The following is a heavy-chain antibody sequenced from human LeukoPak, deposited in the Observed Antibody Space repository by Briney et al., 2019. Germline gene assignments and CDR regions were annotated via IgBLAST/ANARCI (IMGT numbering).Heavy chain of an antibody. V-gene: IGHV4-59*12. J-gene: IGHJ5*02. CDR1: GGSISSYY. Sequence: SETLSLTCTVSGGSISSYYWSWIRQPPGKGLEWIGYIYYSGSTNYNPSLKSRVTISVDTSKNQFSLKLSSVTAADTAVYYCASPLRYFDWLPWGQGTLVTVSS. CDR3: ASPLRYFDWLP. D-gene: IGHD3-9*01. CDR2: IYYSGST.